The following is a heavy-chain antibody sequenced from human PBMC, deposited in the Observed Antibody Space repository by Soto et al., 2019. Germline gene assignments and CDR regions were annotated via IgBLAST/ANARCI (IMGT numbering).Heavy chain of an antibody. CDR2: ISSNGGST. J-gene: IGHJ5*02. Sequence: GGSLILSCSASGFTFSSYAMHWVRQAPGRGLEYVSAISSNGGSTYYADSVKGRFTTSRDNSKNTLYLQMSSLRAEDTAVYYCVKAPGRITIFGVVTNWFDPWGQGTLVTVSS. D-gene: IGHD3-3*01. V-gene: IGHV3-64D*06. CDR3: VKAPGRITIFGVVTNWFDP. CDR1: GFTFSSYA.